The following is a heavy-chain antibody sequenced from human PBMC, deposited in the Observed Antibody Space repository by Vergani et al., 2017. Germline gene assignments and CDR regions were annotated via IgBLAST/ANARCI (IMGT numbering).Heavy chain of an antibody. D-gene: IGHD5-18*01. Sequence: EVQLLESGGGLVQPGGSLRLSCAASGFTFSSYAMSWVRQAPGKGLEWVSAISGSGGSTYYADSVKGRFTISRDNSKNTLYLQMNSLRAEDTAVYYCARDSGGYSYGRGFDYWGQGTLVTVSS. CDR3: ARDSGGYSYGRGFDY. CDR1: GFTFSSYA. J-gene: IGHJ4*02. CDR2: ISGSGGST. V-gene: IGHV3-23*01.